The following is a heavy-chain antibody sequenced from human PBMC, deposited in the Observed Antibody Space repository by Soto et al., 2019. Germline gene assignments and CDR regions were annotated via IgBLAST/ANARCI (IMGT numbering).Heavy chain of an antibody. CDR1: GFSLSTHGVG. Sequence: QITLKESGPTLVKPTQTLTLTCTFSGFSLSTHGVGVGWVRQPAGEALEWLALIYWDDDKRYSASLNSRLTITNDTSKNQVVLTMTNMDPVDTATYYCAHAMLYCTGGSCSTWFDSWGQGTLVTVSS. CDR3: AHAMLYCTGGSCSTWFDS. J-gene: IGHJ5*01. D-gene: IGHD2-15*01. V-gene: IGHV2-5*02. CDR2: IYWDDDK.